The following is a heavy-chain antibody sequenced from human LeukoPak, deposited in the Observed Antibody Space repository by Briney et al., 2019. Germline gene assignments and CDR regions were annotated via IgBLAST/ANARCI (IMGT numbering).Heavy chain of an antibody. Sequence: SETLSLTCTVSGGSISSSSAYWGWIRPPPGKGLVWIGSVYYSDNTYYNPSLKSLVTISADTSKNQFSLTLSSVSATDTAVYYCVSPRGFSYGYFDYWGQGTLVTVSS. D-gene: IGHD5-18*01. CDR3: VSPRGFSYGYFDY. V-gene: IGHV4-39*01. CDR1: GGSISSSSAY. CDR2: VYYSDNT. J-gene: IGHJ4*02.